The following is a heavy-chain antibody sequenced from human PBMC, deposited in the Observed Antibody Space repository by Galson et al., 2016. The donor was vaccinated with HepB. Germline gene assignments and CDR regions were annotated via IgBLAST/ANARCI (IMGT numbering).Heavy chain of an antibody. CDR3: ASGSYQFVYY. J-gene: IGHJ4*02. D-gene: IGHD2-2*01. Sequence: TLSLTCTVSGGAISSDGDYWSWIRHHPGKGLEWIGYIYYSGSTYYTPSLKSRVTISVDTSKNQFSLRLSSVTAADPAVYYCASGSYQFVYYWGQGTLVTVSS. CDR1: GGAISSDGDY. V-gene: IGHV4-31*03. CDR2: IYYSGST.